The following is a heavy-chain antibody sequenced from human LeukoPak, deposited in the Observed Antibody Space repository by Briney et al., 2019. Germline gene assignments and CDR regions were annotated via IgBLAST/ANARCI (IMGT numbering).Heavy chain of an antibody. D-gene: IGHD3-22*01. J-gene: IGHJ4*02. CDR1: GLTFSNFP. V-gene: IGHV3-30*02. CDR3: ATQSITLVVVISPFDY. CDR2: IQDDGATT. Sequence: GGSLRLSCAASGLTFSNFPMHWVRQAPGKGLEWVALIQDDGATTNYVDSVRGRFTISRDNSKSKVYLQMNSLKPDDTAVYYCATQSITLVVVISPFDYWGQGTLVTVSS.